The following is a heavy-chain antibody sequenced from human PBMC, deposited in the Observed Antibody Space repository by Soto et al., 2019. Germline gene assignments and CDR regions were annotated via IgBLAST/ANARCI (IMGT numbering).Heavy chain of an antibody. Sequence: PGGSLRLSCAASGITFSKYWMTWVRQAPGKGLEWVANIKQDGSEKYYVDSVKGRFTISRDNAKNSLYLQMNSLRAEDTAVYYCARDQDDSSDAFDIWGQGT. CDR2: IKQDGSEK. CDR3: ARDQDDSSDAFDI. CDR1: GITFSKYW. D-gene: IGHD3-3*01. V-gene: IGHV3-7*01. J-gene: IGHJ3*02.